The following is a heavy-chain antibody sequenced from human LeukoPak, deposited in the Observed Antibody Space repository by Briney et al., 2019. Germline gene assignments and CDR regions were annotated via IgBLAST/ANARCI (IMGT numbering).Heavy chain of an antibody. V-gene: IGHV3-48*04. J-gene: IGHJ6*03. CDR1: GFTFSSYS. CDR2: ISSSSSTI. D-gene: IGHD5-24*01. CDR3: AREIEGKIDGYYYYMDV. Sequence: GGSLRLSCAASGFTFSSYSMNWVRQAPGKGLEWVPYISSSSSTIYYADSVKGRFTISRDNAKNSLYLQMNSLRAEDTAVYYCAREIEGKIDGYYYYMDVWGKGTTVTVSS.